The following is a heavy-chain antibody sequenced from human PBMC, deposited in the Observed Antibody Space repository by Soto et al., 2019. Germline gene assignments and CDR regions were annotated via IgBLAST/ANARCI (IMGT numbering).Heavy chain of an antibody. CDR3: ARVAVWCVFDI. CDR1: GLNFGNTW. D-gene: IGHD2-8*01. V-gene: IGHV3-7*01. CDR2: IKPDGTEE. J-gene: IGHJ3*02. Sequence: GGSLRLSCAASGLNFGNTWMTWVRQAPAKGLEWVAAIKPDGTEEYYVDSVKGRFTISRDNAKNSLYLQLNSLRAEDTALYYCARVAVWCVFDIWGQGTMVTVS.